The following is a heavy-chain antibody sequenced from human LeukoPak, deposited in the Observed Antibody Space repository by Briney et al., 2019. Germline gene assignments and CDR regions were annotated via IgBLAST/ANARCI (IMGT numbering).Heavy chain of an antibody. CDR3: ARGLCGYSYGYVPWELSDYMDV. CDR1: GGSISSYY. Sequence: SETLSLTRTVSGGSISSYYWSWIRQPARKGLEWIGRMHISGRTSYSPSLKSRVTISVDTSKNQFSLKLSSVTAADTAVYYCARGLCGYSYGYVPWELSDYMDVWGKGTTVTISS. J-gene: IGHJ6*03. V-gene: IGHV4-4*07. CDR2: MHISGRT. D-gene: IGHD5-18*01.